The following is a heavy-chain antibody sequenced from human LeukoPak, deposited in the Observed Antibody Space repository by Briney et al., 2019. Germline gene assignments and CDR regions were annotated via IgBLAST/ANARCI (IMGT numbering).Heavy chain of an antibody. D-gene: IGHD3-3*01. CDR2: MNPNSGNT. J-gene: IGHJ4*02. CDR3: ARIKPYYDFWSGYYIRGPFDY. Sequence: ASVKVSRKASGYTFTSYDINWVRQATGQGLEWMGWMNPNSGNTGYAQKFQGRVTMTRNTSISTAYMELSSLRSEDTAVYCCARIKPYYDFWSGYYIRGPFDYWGQGTLVTVSS. CDR1: GYTFTSYD. V-gene: IGHV1-8*01.